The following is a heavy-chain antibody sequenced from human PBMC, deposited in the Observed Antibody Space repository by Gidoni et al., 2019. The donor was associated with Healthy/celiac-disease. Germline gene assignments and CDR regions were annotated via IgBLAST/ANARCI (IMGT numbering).Heavy chain of an antibody. CDR3: AREDRDYYDSSGYYDY. CDR2: IYTSGST. J-gene: IGHJ4*02. D-gene: IGHD3-22*01. CDR1: GGSIRSYY. V-gene: IGHV4-4*07. Sequence: QVQLQESGPGLVKPSETLSLTCTVSGGSIRSYYWSWIRQPAGKGLEWIGRIYTSGSTNENPPLKSRVTMSVDTSKNQFSLKLSSVTAADTGVYYCAREDRDYYDSSGYYDYWGQGTLVTVSS.